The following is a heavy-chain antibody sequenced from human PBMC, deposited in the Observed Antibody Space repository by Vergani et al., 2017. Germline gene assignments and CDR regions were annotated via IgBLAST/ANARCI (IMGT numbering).Heavy chain of an antibody. V-gene: IGHV3-23*01. Sequence: EVYLLESGGGLVQPGGSLRLSCAASEFTFNTYAMSWVRQAPGKGLGWVSSISGSGSRRTYADSVKGRFTISRDNSKSLLYLQMTGLKIEYTAIYYCAKDRLIDYGASADASYIWGQGTMVIVSS. CDR2: ISGSGSRR. J-gene: IGHJ3*02. D-gene: IGHD4/OR15-4a*01. CDR3: AKDRLIDYGASADASYI. CDR1: EFTFNTYA.